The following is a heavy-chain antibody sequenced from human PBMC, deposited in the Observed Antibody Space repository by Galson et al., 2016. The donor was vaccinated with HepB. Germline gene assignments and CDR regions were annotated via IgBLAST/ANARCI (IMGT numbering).Heavy chain of an antibody. CDR1: GYSFTNYW. D-gene: IGHD2-2*01. Sequence: QSGAEVKKPGESLKISCNGSGYSFTNYWIGWLRQMPGKGLEWLGIIYPGDSDTIYSPSFQGQVNISADKSISTVYLQWSSLKASDTAMYYCARSRVYCSTTSCYGYYFFYAMDVWGQGTTVTVSS. CDR2: IYPGDSDT. J-gene: IGHJ6*02. CDR3: ARSRVYCSTTSCYGYYFFYAMDV. V-gene: IGHV5-51*01.